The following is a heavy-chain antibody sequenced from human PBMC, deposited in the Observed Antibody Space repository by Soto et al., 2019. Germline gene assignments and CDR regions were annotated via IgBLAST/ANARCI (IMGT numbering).Heavy chain of an antibody. Sequence: SETLSLTCAVYGGSFSGYYWSWIRQPPGKGLEWIGEINHSGSTNYNPSLKSRVTISVDASKNQFSLKLSSVTAADTAVYYCARKGAVAGKPGKGDFDYWGQGTLVTVSS. D-gene: IGHD6-19*01. V-gene: IGHV4-34*01. J-gene: IGHJ4*02. CDR2: INHSGST. CDR3: ARKGAVAGKPGKGDFDY. CDR1: GGSFSGYY.